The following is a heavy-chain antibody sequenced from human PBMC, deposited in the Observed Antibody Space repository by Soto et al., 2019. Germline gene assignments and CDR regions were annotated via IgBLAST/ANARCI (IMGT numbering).Heavy chain of an antibody. J-gene: IGHJ2*01. Sequence: GGSLRLSCAASGFTFSSYWMHWVRQAPGRGLVWVSRINSDGSSTSYADSVKGRFTISRDNAKNTLYLQMNSLRAEDTAVYYCARDQVSRRRWYFDLWGRGTLVTVSS. V-gene: IGHV3-74*01. CDR3: ARDQVSRRRWYFDL. CDR2: INSDGSST. CDR1: GFTFSSYW. D-gene: IGHD3-3*02.